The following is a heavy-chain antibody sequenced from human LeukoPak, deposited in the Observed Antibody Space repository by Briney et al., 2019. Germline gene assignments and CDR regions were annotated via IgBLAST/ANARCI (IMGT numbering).Heavy chain of an antibody. CDR3: AKDRGSTWYPDYNFDY. D-gene: IGHD6-13*01. V-gene: IGHV3-23*01. Sequence: QTGGSLRLSCAASGFTFSTYAMSWVRQAPGKGLEWVSTISGSGGSTYYADSVRGRFSISRDNSKNTLYLQMNSLRAEDTAVYYCAKDRGSTWYPDYNFDYWGQGTLVTVSS. CDR2: ISGSGGST. J-gene: IGHJ4*02. CDR1: GFTFSTYA.